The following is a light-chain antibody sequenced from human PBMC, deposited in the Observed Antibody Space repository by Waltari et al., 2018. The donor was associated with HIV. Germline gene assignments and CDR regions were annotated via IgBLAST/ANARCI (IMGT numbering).Light chain of an antibody. CDR2: DNK. J-gene: IGLJ2*01. V-gene: IGLV1-51*01. CDR1: TSNIGTTY. CDR3: AAWDHGLDGML. Sequence: QSILTQPPSVSAAPGQKVTIPCSGSTSNIGTTYVSWYQQRPGTAPKLLIYDNKKRPSGIADRFSGSKSGTLGTLDISGLQTGDEADYDCAAWDHGLDGMLIGGGTKLTV.